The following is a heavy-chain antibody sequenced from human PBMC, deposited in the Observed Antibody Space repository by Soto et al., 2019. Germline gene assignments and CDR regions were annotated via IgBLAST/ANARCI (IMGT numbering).Heavy chain of an antibody. J-gene: IGHJ3*02. CDR2: MNDDGKEK. CDR1: GFTFYKSW. CDR3: ARDPFYGAFDI. D-gene: IGHD3-10*01. Sequence: VQSGGGLVQPGGSLTLSCAASGFTFYKSWMTWVRQTPGKGLEWVAGMNDDGKEKYYVDSMEGRITISRGNRRNSLFLQMRSLRVEDTGLYFCARDPFYGAFDIWGQGTVVTVSS. V-gene: IGHV3-7*01.